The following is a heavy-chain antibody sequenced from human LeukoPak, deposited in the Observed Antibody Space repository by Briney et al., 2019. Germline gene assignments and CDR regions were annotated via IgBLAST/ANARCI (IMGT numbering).Heavy chain of an antibody. J-gene: IGHJ6*03. V-gene: IGHV1-8*03. Sequence: EASVEVSCKASGYTFASYDINWVRQATGQGLEWMGWMNPTSGNTGYAQEFRGRVTITMSPSISTAYMELSSLRSEDTAVYYCARAPPSNTPDYYMDVWGKGTTVTVSS. CDR3: ARAPPSNTPDYYMDV. CDR1: GYTFASYD. CDR2: MNPTSGNT.